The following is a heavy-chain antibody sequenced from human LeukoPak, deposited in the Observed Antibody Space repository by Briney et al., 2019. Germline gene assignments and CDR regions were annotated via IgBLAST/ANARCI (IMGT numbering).Heavy chain of an antibody. V-gene: IGHV3-30*18. Sequence: GRSLRLSCAASGFTFSSYGMHWVRQAPGKGLEWVAVISYDGSNKYYADSVKGRFTISRDKSKNTLYLQMNSLRAEDAAVYYCAKDARLRGYCSGGSCSYNWFDPWGQGTLVTVSS. CDR3: AKDARLRGYCSGGSCSYNWFDP. J-gene: IGHJ5*02. CDR1: GFTFSSYG. CDR2: ISYDGSNK. D-gene: IGHD2-15*01.